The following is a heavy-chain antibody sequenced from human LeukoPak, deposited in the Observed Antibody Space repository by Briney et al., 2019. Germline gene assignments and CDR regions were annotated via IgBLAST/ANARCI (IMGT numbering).Heavy chain of an antibody. CDR2: ISAYNSNT. CDR3: ARDIFTECFDY. Sequence: VXXXXXXYTFXSXGISWVRQAPGQGLEWMGWISAYNSNTNYAQKLQGRVTMTTDTSTSTAYMELRSLRSDDTAVYYCARDIFTECFDYWGQGTLVTVSS. CDR1: XYTFXSXG. V-gene: IGHV1-18*01. D-gene: IGHD3-3*01. J-gene: IGHJ4*02.